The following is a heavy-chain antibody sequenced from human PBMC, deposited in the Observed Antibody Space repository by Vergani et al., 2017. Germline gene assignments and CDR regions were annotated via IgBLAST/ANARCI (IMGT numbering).Heavy chain of an antibody. D-gene: IGHD5-24*01. Sequence: VQLVESGGGVVQPGRSLRLSCAASGFPFSSYAMHWVRQAPGKGLGWVAVISYDGSNKYYADSVKGRFTISRDNSKNTLYLQMNSLRAEDTAVYYCARPSRDGYNYFDYWGQGTLVTVSS. V-gene: IGHV3-30-3*01. J-gene: IGHJ4*02. CDR2: ISYDGSNK. CDR1: GFPFSSYA. CDR3: ARPSRDGYNYFDY.